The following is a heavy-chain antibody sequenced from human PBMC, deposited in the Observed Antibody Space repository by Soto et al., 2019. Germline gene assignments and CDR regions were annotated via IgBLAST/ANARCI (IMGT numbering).Heavy chain of an antibody. CDR2: IYYSGST. CDR3: ARGGRGYDFWSGYYSVSPTFDY. J-gene: IGHJ4*02. Sequence: QVQLQESGPGLVKPSQTLSLTCTVSGGSISSGGYYWSWIRQHPGKGLEWIGYIYYSGSTYYNPSLKSRVTISVDTSKNQCSLKLSSVTAADTAVYYCARGGRGYDFWSGYYSVSPTFDYWGQGTLVTVSS. D-gene: IGHD3-3*01. V-gene: IGHV4-31*03. CDR1: GGSISSGGYY.